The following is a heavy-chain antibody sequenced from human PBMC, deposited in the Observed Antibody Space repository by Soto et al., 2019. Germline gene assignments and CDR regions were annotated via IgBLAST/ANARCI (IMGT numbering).Heavy chain of an antibody. CDR1: GGTFSSYA. Sequence: QVQLVQSGAEVKKPGSSVKVSCKASGGTFSSYAISWVRQAPGQGLEWMGGIIPIFGTANYAQKFQGRVTITADKATSTAYMELSSLRSEDTAVYYCARSTMIVRKYDNWFDPWGQGTLVPVSS. CDR2: IIPIFGTA. J-gene: IGHJ5*02. CDR3: ARSTMIVRKYDNWFDP. D-gene: IGHD3-22*01. V-gene: IGHV1-69*06.